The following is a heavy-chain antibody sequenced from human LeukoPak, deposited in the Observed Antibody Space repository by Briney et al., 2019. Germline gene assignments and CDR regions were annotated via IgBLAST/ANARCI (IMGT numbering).Heavy chain of an antibody. D-gene: IGHD3-16*01. Sequence: SETLSLTCTVSGDSISSTSYYWGWIRQPPGKGLEWIGSIYYSGSTYYQPSLKSRVSMSVDTSKNQFSLKLSSVTAADTAVYYCVRGVEYWGQGNLVTVSS. J-gene: IGHJ4*02. CDR3: VRGVEY. CDR1: GDSISSTSYY. V-gene: IGHV4-39*07. CDR2: IYYSGST.